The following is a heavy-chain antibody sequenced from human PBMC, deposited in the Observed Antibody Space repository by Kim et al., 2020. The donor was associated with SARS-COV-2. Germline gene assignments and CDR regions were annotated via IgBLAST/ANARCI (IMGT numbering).Heavy chain of an antibody. V-gene: IGHV1-3*01. CDR2: INAGNGNT. Sequence: ASVKVSCKASGYTFTSYAMHWVRQAPGQRLEWMGWINAGNGNTKYSQKFQGRVTITRDTSASTAYMELSSLRSEDTAVYYCARAPIITGTTGAYWFDPWGQGTLVTVSS. D-gene: IGHD1-7*01. CDR1: GYTFTSYA. CDR3: ARAPIITGTTGAYWFDP. J-gene: IGHJ5*02.